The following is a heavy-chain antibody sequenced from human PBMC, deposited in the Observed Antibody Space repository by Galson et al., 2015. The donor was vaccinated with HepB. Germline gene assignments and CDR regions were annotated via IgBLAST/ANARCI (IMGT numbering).Heavy chain of an antibody. J-gene: IGHJ2*01. CDR3: AKARPYWYFDL. CDR1: GFTFGSYD. Sequence: SLRLSCAGSGFTFGSYDMSWVRQDPGKGLEWVSSSGSDGGSTYADSVKGRFTISRDNSKNTLDLQMSSLRAEDTAIYYCAKARPYWYFDLWGRGTLVTVSS. CDR2: SGSDGGS. V-gene: IGHV3-23*01.